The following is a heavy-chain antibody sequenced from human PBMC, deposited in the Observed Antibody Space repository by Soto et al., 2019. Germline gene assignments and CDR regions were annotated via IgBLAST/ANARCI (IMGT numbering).Heavy chain of an antibody. V-gene: IGHV3-49*03. CDR1: GFIFGEYA. CDR2: IRSKAYGGTT. CDR3: TGACHSGSFSSAFAV. D-gene: IGHD1-26*01. J-gene: IGHJ3*01. Sequence: PGGSLRLSCTTSGFIFGEYAMSWFRQAPGMGLEWVGFIRSKAYGGTTDYAASVKGRFSISRDDSKDIAYLQMNSLSTEDTAVYYCTGACHSGSFSSAFAVWGQGKKVTVSS.